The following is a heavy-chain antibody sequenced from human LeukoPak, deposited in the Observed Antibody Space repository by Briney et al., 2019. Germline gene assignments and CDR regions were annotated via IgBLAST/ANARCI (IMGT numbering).Heavy chain of an antibody. D-gene: IGHD6-13*01. CDR3: ARDQGSSSWYV. CDR2: ISYDGSNK. J-gene: IGHJ4*02. V-gene: IGHV3-30*04. Sequence: GGSLRLSCAASGFTFSSYAMHWVRQAPGKGLEWVAVISYDGSNKYYADSVKGRFTISRDNSKNTLYLQMNSLRAEDTAVYYCARDQGSSSWYVWGQGTLVIVSS. CDR1: GFTFSSYA.